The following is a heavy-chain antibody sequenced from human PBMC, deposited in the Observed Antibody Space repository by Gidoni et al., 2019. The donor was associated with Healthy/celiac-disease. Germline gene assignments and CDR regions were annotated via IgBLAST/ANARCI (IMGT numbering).Heavy chain of an antibody. D-gene: IGHD2-15*01. CDR3: ASWVYCSGGSCYTGAFDI. CDR1: GGSFSGYY. V-gene: IGHV4-34*01. Sequence: QVQLQQWGAGLLKPSETLSPTCAVYGGSFSGYYWSWIRQPPGKGLEWIGEINHSGSTNYNPSLKSRVTISVDTSKNQFSLKLSSVTAADTAVYYCASWVYCSGGSCYTGAFDIWGQGTMVTVSS. CDR2: INHSGST. J-gene: IGHJ3*02.